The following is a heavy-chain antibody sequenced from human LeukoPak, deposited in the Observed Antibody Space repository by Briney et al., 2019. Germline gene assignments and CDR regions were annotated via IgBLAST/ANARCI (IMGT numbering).Heavy chain of an antibody. CDR1: GLSLSVNY. J-gene: IGHJ3*02. Sequence: GGSLRLSCAASGLSLSVNYMTWVRQSPGKGLEWLSNIYRDGNTYYADSVNGRFSISRDDYRDTLYLEMNSLRAEDTALYYCARYTFRAVDIWGQGSMVTVSS. CDR3: ARYTFRAVDI. V-gene: IGHV3-53*01. CDR2: IYRDGNT. D-gene: IGHD2-2*02.